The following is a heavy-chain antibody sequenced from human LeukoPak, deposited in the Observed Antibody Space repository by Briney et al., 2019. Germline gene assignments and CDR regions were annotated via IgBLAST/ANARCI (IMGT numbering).Heavy chain of an antibody. J-gene: IGHJ6*03. CDR2: IRSDGST. CDR1: GFTFSNHW. CDR3: ARVAKTYYYFYMDV. V-gene: IGHV3-74*01. Sequence: GGSLRLSCAASGFTFSNHWMHWVRQTPVKGLEWVALIRSDGSTTYADSVKGRSIIPRDNAKNTLYLEISTLRADDTAVYYCARVAKTYYYFYMDVWGKGATVTVSS.